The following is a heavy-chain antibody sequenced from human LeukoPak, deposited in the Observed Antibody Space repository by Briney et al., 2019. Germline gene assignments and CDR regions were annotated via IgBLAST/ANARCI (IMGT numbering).Heavy chain of an antibody. CDR2: ISSSGSTI. CDR1: GFTFSSYS. V-gene: IGHV3-48*04. J-gene: IGHJ4*02. CDR3: AREHTVVTYFDY. Sequence: GGSLRLSCAASGFTFSSYSMNWVRQAPGKGLEWVSYISSSGSTIYYADSVKGRFTISRDNAKNSLYLQMNSLRAEDTAVYYCAREHTVVTYFDYWGQGTLVTVSS. D-gene: IGHD4-23*01.